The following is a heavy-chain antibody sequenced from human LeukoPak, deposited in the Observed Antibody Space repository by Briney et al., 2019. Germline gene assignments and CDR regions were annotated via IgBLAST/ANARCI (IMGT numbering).Heavy chain of an antibody. CDR3: ARWDGYGDY. J-gene: IGHJ4*02. D-gene: IGHD5-24*01. CDR1: GFTFSSYG. Sequence: GGTLRLSCEASGFTFSSYGITWVRQAPGKGLEWVSGISGGSDTTHYAASVKGRFTISRDNSKNTLYLQMNSLRAEDTAVYYCARWDGYGDYWGQGTLVTVSS. V-gene: IGHV3-23*01. CDR2: ISGGSDTT.